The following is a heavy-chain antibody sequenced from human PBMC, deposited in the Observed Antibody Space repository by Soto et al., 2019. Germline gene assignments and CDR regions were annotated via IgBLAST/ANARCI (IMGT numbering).Heavy chain of an antibody. D-gene: IGHD6-19*01. V-gene: IGHV4-4*02. CDR2: ISHSRST. Sequence: QVQLQESGPGLVKPSGTLSLACAVSGGSISSSYLWSWVRQPPGKGLEWIGAISHSRSTTYNPSLKSRVTLSLDESENQFCLRLSSVTAADTAVYYCARSSGWYMLDYWGQGTLVTVSS. J-gene: IGHJ4*02. CDR3: ARSSGWYMLDY. CDR1: GGSISSSYL.